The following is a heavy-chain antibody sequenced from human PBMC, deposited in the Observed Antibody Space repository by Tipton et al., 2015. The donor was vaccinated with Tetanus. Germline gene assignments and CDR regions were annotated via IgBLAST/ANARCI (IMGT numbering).Heavy chain of an antibody. J-gene: IGHJ4*02. D-gene: IGHD1-26*01. Sequence: CAASGFTFSSYSMNWVRQAPGKGLEWVSYISSSSSTIYYADSVKGRFTISRDNAKNSLYLQMNSLRDEDTAVYYCARGGVGATPRYYFDYWGQGTLVTVSS. CDR3: ARGGVGATPRYYFDY. CDR1: GFTFSSYS. CDR2: ISSSSSTI. V-gene: IGHV3-48*02.